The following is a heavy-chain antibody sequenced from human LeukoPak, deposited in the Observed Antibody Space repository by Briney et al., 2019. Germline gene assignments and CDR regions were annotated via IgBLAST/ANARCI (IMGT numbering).Heavy chain of an antibody. Sequence: GTSVKVSCKASGYTFTSYYMHWVRQAPGQGLEWMGIINPSGGSTSYAQKFQGRVTMTRDTSTSTVYMELSSLRSEDTAVYYCARVRSYGYPGYYFDYWGQGTLVTVSS. CDR3: ARVRSYGYPGYYFDY. J-gene: IGHJ4*02. CDR1: GYTFTSYY. D-gene: IGHD6-25*01. V-gene: IGHV1-46*01. CDR2: INPSGGST.